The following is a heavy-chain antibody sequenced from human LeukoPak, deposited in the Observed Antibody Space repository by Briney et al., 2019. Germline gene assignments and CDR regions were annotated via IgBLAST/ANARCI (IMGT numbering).Heavy chain of an antibody. D-gene: IGHD6-6*01. CDR1: GFTFSSYG. CDR3: AKIDGVDSRSLDY. Sequence: GRSLRLSCAASGFTFSSYGMHWVRQAPGKGLEWVAVISYDGSNKYYADSVKGRFTISRDNSKNTLYLQMNSLRAEDTAVYYCAKIDGVDSRSLDYWGQGTLVTVSS. J-gene: IGHJ4*02. V-gene: IGHV3-30*18. CDR2: ISYDGSNK.